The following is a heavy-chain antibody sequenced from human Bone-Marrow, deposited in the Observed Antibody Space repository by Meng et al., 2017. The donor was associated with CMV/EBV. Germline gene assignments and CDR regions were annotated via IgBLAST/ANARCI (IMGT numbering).Heavy chain of an antibody. V-gene: IGHV3-21*05. D-gene: IGHD2/OR15-2a*01. CDR1: GFTFSSYE. CDR3: ARDFPYVF. J-gene: IGHJ4*02. CDR2: ISSSSSYI. Sequence: ETLSLTCAASGFTFSSYEMNWVRQAPGKGLEWVSYISSSSSYIYYADSVKGRFTISRDNAKNSLYLQMNSLRAEDTAVYYCARDFPYVFWGQGTLVTVSS.